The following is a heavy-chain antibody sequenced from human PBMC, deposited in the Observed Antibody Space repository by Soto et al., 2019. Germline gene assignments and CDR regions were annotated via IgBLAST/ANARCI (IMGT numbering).Heavy chain of an antibody. D-gene: IGHD2-21*02. J-gene: IGHJ4*02. V-gene: IGHV3-30-3*01. CDR2: ISYDGSNK. CDR1: GFTFSSYA. Sequence: QVQLVESGGGVVQPGRSLRLSCAASGFTFSSYAMHWVRQAPGKGLEWVAVISYDGSNKYYADSVKGRFTISRDNSKTRLYLQMNSLRAEDTAVYYCARDPVAYCGGDCRTFDYWGQGTLVTVSS. CDR3: ARDPVAYCGGDCRTFDY.